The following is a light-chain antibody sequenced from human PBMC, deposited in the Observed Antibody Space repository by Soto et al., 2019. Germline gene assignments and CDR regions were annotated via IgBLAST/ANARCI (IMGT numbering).Light chain of an antibody. CDR1: QSISTY. Sequence: DIPMTQSPSTLSGSVGDRVTLTCRASQSISTYLEWFQQKPGKAPKLLIYAASSLQSGVPSRFSGSGSGTEFTLTISSLQPEDFATYYCQQLNSYPLTFGGGTKVDIK. V-gene: IGKV1-17*01. J-gene: IGKJ4*01. CDR2: AAS. CDR3: QQLNSYPLT.